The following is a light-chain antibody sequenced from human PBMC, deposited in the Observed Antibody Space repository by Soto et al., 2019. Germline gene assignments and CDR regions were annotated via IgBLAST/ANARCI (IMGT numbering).Light chain of an antibody. J-gene: IGKJ5*01. V-gene: IGKV1-33*01. CDR3: QQYDNLRVT. CDR1: QDISNF. Sequence: DIQMTQSPSSLSASVGDRVTITCQASQDISNFLNWYQQKPGKAPKLLIYDASNLETGVPSRLSGSGSGTDFTFTISSLQPEDIATYYCQQYDNLRVTVGRRTRL. CDR2: DAS.